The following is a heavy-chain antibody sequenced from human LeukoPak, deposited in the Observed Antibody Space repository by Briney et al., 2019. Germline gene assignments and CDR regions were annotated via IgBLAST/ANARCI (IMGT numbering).Heavy chain of an antibody. CDR1: GFTFSSYG. Sequence: PGGSLRLSCAASGFTFSSYGMHWVRQAPGKGLEWVAVISYDGSNKYYADSVKGRFTISRDNSKNTLYLQMNSLRAEDTAVYYCAKSGGYPLPTYFDYWGQGTLVTVSS. V-gene: IGHV3-30*18. J-gene: IGHJ4*02. CDR2: ISYDGSNK. D-gene: IGHD5-12*01. CDR3: AKSGGYPLPTYFDY.